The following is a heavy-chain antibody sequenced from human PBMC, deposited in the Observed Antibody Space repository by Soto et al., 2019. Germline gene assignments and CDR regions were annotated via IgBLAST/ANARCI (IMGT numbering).Heavy chain of an antibody. Sequence: SETLSLTCTVSGGSISSSSYYWGWIRQPPGKGLEWIGSIYYSGSTYYNPSLKSRVTISVDTSKNQFSLKLSSVTAADTAVYYCARLPYSSGWFYFDYWGQGTLVTVSS. D-gene: IGHD6-19*01. CDR2: IYYSGST. CDR3: ARLPYSSGWFYFDY. J-gene: IGHJ4*02. V-gene: IGHV4-39*01. CDR1: GGSISSSSYY.